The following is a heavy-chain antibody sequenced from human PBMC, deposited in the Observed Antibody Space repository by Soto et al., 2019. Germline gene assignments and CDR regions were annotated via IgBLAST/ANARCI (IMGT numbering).Heavy chain of an antibody. CDR1: GDSVSSNSGA. CDR3: ARESTDIVATSPAGWFDP. D-gene: IGHD5-12*01. J-gene: IGHJ5*02. Sequence: SQTLSLTCAISGDSVSSNSGAWTWIRQSPSRGLEWLGRTYYRSKWYNDYAVSVKSRITINPDTSKNLFSLQLNSVTTEDTAVYYCARESTDIVATSPAGWFDPWGQGTLVTVSS. CDR2: TYYRSKWYN. V-gene: IGHV6-1*01.